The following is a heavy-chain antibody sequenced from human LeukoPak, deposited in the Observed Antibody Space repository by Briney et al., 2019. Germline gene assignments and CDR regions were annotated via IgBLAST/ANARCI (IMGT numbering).Heavy chain of an antibody. CDR1: GFTVSSNY. J-gene: IGHJ6*03. CDR2: IYSGGST. Sequence: PGGSLRLSCAASGFTVSSNYMSWVRQAPGKGLEWVSVIYSGGSTYYADSVKGRFTISRDNSKNTLYLQMNSLRAEDTALYYCARGHFDSSGSYYYYYMDVWGKGTTVTVSS. D-gene: IGHD3-22*01. CDR3: ARGHFDSSGSYYYYYMDV. V-gene: IGHV3-66*02.